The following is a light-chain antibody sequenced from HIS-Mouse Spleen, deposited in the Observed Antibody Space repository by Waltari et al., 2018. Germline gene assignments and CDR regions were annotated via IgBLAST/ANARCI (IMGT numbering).Light chain of an antibody. CDR1: SSDVGGYHY. V-gene: IGLV2-11*01. J-gene: IGLJ2*01. CDR3: CSYAGSYTSS. CDR2: DVS. Sequence: QSALTQPRSVSGSPGQSVTISCTGTSSDVGGYHYVSWYQQHPGKAPKLMIYDVSKRPSGVPDRFSGSKSGNTASLTISGLQAEDEADYYCCSYAGSYTSSFGGGTKLTVL.